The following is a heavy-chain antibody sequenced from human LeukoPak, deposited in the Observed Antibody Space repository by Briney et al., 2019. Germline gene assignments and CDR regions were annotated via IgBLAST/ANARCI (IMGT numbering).Heavy chain of an antibody. J-gene: IGHJ4*02. Sequence: PGESLRLFCVVSGFTFSWSTMTWVRQAPGKGPEWVAKMKEDGTEKHYVDSVKGRFTISRDNAKNSLYLQMNSLRAEDTAVYYCARDGLDMGSYAVDFVYWGQGTLVTVSS. V-gene: IGHV3-7*01. D-gene: IGHD1-26*01. CDR2: MKEDGTEK. CDR1: GFTFSWST. CDR3: ARDGLDMGSYAVDFVY.